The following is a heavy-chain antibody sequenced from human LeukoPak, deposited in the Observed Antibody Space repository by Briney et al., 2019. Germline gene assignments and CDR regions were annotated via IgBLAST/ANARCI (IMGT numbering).Heavy chain of an antibody. CDR3: AGDHGDTAMVPGY. D-gene: IGHD5-18*01. J-gene: IGHJ4*02. Sequence: GGSLRLSCAASGFTFSSYAMHWVRQAPGKGLEWVAVISYDGSNKYYADSVKGRFTISRDNSKNTLYLQRNSLRAEDTAVYYCAGDHGDTAMVPGYWGQGTLVTVSS. V-gene: IGHV3-30-3*01. CDR1: GFTFSSYA. CDR2: ISYDGSNK.